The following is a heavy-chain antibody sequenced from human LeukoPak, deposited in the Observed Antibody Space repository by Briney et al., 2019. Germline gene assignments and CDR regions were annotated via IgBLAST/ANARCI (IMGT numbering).Heavy chain of an antibody. J-gene: IGHJ3*02. Sequence: GGSLRLSCAASGFTFRSYAMSGVRQAPGKGLEWVSAISGSGGSTYYADSVKGRFTISRDNSKNTLYLQMNSLRAEDTAVYYCAKDGYDYWLAFGIWGQGTMVTVSS. CDR2: ISGSGGST. D-gene: IGHD3-16*01. CDR3: AKDGYDYWLAFGI. CDR1: GFTFRSYA. V-gene: IGHV3-23*01.